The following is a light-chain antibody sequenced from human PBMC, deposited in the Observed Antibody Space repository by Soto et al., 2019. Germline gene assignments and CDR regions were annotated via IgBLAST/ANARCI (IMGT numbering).Light chain of an antibody. CDR2: GAS. CDR1: QGISNW. Sequence: TQSPSSQSASVGDRVSITGRASQGISNWLAWYPKKPGQAPRILIYGASSRATGIPDRFSGGGSGTDFTLTISRLEPEDFAVYYCQQYGSSPGTFGQGTKVDIK. J-gene: IGKJ1*01. CDR3: QQYGSSPGT. V-gene: IGKV3-20*01.